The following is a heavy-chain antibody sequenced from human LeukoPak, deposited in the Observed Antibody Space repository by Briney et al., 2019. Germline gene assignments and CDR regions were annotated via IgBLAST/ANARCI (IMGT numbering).Heavy chain of an antibody. D-gene: IGHD2-2*01. CDR3: ARILRTWYCSSTSCYDHTYGMDV. CDR1: GYTFTSYY. J-gene: IGHJ6*02. V-gene: IGHV1-46*01. Sequence: ASVKVSCKVSGYTFTSYYMHWVRQAPGQGLEWMGIINPSGGSTSYAQKFQGRVTMTRNTSISTAYMELSSLRSEDTAVYYCARILRTWYCSSTSCYDHTYGMDVWGQGTTVTVSS. CDR2: INPSGGST.